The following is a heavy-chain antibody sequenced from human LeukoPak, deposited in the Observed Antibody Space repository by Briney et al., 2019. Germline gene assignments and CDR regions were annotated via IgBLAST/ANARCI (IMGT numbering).Heavy chain of an antibody. Sequence: GGSLRLSCAASGFTFSSYAMHWVRQAPGKGLEWVAVISYDGSNKYYADSVKGRFTISRDNSKNTLYLQMNSLRAEDTAVYYYARDLLWWGQGTLVTVSS. CDR3: ARDLLW. V-gene: IGHV3-30-3*01. CDR1: GFTFSSYA. CDR2: ISYDGSNK. J-gene: IGHJ4*02. D-gene: IGHD2-21*01.